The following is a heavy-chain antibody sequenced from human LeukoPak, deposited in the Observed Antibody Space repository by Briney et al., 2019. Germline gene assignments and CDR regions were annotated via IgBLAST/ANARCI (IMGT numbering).Heavy chain of an antibody. CDR2: IYSGGST. CDR1: GFTVSSNY. CDR3: ARDPGAWIRYGMDV. Sequence: GGSLRLSCAASGFTVSSNYMSWVRLAPGKGLEWVSVIYSGGSTYYADSVKGRFTISRDNSKNTLYLQMNSLRAEDTAVYYCARDPGAWIRYGMDVWGQGITVTVSS. V-gene: IGHV3-66*01. D-gene: IGHD5-18*01. J-gene: IGHJ6*02.